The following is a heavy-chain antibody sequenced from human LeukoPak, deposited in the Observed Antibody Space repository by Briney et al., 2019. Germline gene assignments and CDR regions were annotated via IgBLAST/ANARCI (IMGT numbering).Heavy chain of an antibody. CDR3: ARAAVVPAAIFTVDY. CDR1: GGSISSGGYY. CDR2: IYYSGST. D-gene: IGHD2-2*02. J-gene: IGHJ4*02. V-gene: IGHV4-31*03. Sequence: PSQTLSLTCTVSGGSISSGGYYWSWIRQHPGKGLEWIGYIYYSGSTYYNPSLKSRVTISVDTSKNQFSLKLSSVTAADTAVYYCARAAVVPAAIFTVDYWGQGTLVTVSS.